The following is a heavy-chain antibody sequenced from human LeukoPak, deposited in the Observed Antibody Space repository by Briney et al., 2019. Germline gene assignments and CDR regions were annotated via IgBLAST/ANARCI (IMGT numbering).Heavy chain of an antibody. CDR1: GGSISSSSYY. J-gene: IGHJ6*03. V-gene: IGHV4-39*01. CDR3: ARVLYYYYYYMDV. CDR2: IYYSGST. Sequence: SETLSLTCTVSGGSISSSSYYWGWIRQPPGKGLEWIGSIYYSGSTYYNPSLKSRVTISVDTSKNQFSLKLSSVTAADTAVYYCARVLYYYYYYMDVWGKGTTVTVSS.